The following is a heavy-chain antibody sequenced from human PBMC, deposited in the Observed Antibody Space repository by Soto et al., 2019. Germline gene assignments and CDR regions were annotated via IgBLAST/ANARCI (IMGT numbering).Heavy chain of an antibody. D-gene: IGHD6-19*01. CDR2: IWYDGGNK. CDR1: AFNFSSYV. J-gene: IGHJ4*02. CDR3: ARDGQWLPRDGLRSSYYFDY. V-gene: IGHV3-33*01. Sequence: QVQLVESGGGVVQPGRSLRLSCAASAFNFSSYVMHWVRQAPGKALEWVAVIWYDGGNKYYANSVKGRFTISRDNSKNTLYLQMNSLRAEYTAVYYCARDGQWLPRDGLRSSYYFDYWGQGTLVTVSS.